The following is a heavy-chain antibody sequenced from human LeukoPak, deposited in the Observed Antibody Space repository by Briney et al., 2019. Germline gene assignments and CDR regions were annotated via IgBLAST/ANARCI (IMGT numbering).Heavy chain of an antibody. V-gene: IGHV3-48*03. CDR2: ISSSGSTI. D-gene: IGHD3-10*02. CDR3: AELGITMIGGV. CDR1: GFTFSSYE. J-gene: IGHJ6*04. Sequence: PGGCLRLSCAASGFTFSSYEMDWVRQAAGKGLEWVSYISSSGSTIYYADSVKGRFTISRDNAKNSLYLQMNSLRAEDTAVYYCAELGITMIGGVWGKGTPVTISS.